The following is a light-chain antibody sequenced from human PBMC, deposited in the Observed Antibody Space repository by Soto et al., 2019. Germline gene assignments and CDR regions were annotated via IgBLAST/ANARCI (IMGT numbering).Light chain of an antibody. Sequence: EIVMPQSPATLSVSPGERATLSCRASQSVSSNLAWYQQKPGQAPRLLIYGASTRATGIPARFSGSGSGTDFTPTISSLQPEDVATYYCQKYNIAPSWTFGQGTKVEI. CDR1: QSVSSN. J-gene: IGKJ1*01. V-gene: IGKV3-15*01. CDR2: GAS. CDR3: QKYNIAPSWT.